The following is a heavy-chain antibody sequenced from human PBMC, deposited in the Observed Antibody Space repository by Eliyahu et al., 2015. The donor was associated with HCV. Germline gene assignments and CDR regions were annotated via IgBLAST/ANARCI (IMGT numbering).Heavy chain of an antibody. D-gene: IGHD5-12*01. CDR3: ARGYSGYDKEGGYFYYGMDV. CDR2: IWYDGSNK. V-gene: IGHV3-33*01. CDR1: GFTFSSYG. J-gene: IGHJ6*02. Sequence: QVQLVESGGGVVQPGRSLRLSCAASGFTFSSYGMXWVRQAPGKGLEWVAVIWYDGSNKYYADSVKGRFTISRDNSKNTLYLQMNSLRAEDTAVYYCARGYSGYDKEGGYFYYGMDVWGQGTTVTVSS.